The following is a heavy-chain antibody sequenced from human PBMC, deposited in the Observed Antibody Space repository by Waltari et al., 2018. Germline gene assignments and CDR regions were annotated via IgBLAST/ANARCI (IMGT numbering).Heavy chain of an antibody. Sequence: QVQLVQSGAEVKKPVSSVKVSCKASAGTFSSYAFSWVRLAPGQGLEWMGGIIPILGIANYAQKFQGRVTITADKSTSTAYMELSSLRSEDTAVYYCAVITQDYYYYYYMDVWGKGTTVTVSS. D-gene: IGHD1-20*01. CDR1: AGTFSSYA. CDR3: AVITQDYYYYYYMDV. CDR2: IIPILGIA. V-gene: IGHV1-69*10. J-gene: IGHJ6*03.